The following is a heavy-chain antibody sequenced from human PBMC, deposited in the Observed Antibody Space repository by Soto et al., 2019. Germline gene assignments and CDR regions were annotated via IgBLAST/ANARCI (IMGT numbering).Heavy chain of an antibody. V-gene: IGHV3-74*03. Sequence: EVQLVEAGGGLVQPGGSLRLYCAASGFTFSTSWIHWVRQAPGKGLVWVSRINGDGGTIKYADSVKGRFTISRDNAKNTGYLQMNSLSADDTAVYYRTRGGNYYFDYWGQGTLVTVSS. CDR3: TRGGNYYFDY. CDR1: GFTFSTSW. CDR2: INGDGGTI. J-gene: IGHJ4*02. D-gene: IGHD1-7*01.